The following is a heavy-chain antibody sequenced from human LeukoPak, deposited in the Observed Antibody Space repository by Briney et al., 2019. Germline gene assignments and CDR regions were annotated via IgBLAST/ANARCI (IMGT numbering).Heavy chain of an antibody. J-gene: IGHJ3*02. V-gene: IGHV1-18*01. Sequence: GASVKVSCKASGYTFTSYGISWVRQAPGQGLEWMGWISAYNGNTNYAQKLQGRVTMTTDTSTSTAYMELRSLRSDDTAVYYCARERPYTEKKRIVGAIGNHAFDIWGQGTMVTVSS. CDR2: ISAYNGNT. D-gene: IGHD1-26*01. CDR3: ARERPYTEKKRIVGAIGNHAFDI. CDR1: GYTFTSYG.